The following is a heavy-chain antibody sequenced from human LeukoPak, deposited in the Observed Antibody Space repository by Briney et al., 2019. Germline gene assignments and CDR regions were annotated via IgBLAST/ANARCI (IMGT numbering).Heavy chain of an antibody. J-gene: IGHJ4*02. CDR1: GFTFGDYA. CDR2: IRSEAYGRTT. Sequence: SGGSLRLSCTASGFTFGDYAMSWFRQAPGKGLEWVGFIRSEAYGRTTEYAASVKGRFSISRDDSKSIAYLQMNSLKTEDTAVYFCTRDPAGYAYGYSFFDYWGQGTLVTVSS. CDR3: TRDPAGYAYGYSFFDY. D-gene: IGHD3-22*01. V-gene: IGHV3-49*03.